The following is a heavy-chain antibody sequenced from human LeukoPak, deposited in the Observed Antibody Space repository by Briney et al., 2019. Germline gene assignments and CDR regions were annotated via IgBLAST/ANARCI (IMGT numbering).Heavy chain of an antibody. CDR2: IYYGGST. CDR1: GGSVSSYY. D-gene: IGHD3-22*01. CDR3: ARDYYDSSGYSLGIDY. V-gene: IGHV4-59*02. J-gene: IGHJ4*02. Sequence: PSEALSLTCTVSGGSVSSYYLSWIRQPPGKGLEWIGYIYYGGSTNYNPSLKSRVTISVDTSKNQFSLKLSSVTAADTAVYYCARDYYDSSGYSLGIDYWGQGTLVTVSP.